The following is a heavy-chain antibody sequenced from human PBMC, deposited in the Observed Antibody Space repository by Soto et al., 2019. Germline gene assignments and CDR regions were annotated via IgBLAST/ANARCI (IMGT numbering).Heavy chain of an antibody. J-gene: IGHJ5*02. V-gene: IGHV3-30-3*01. Sequence: GGSLRLSCAASGFTFSSYAMHWVRQAPGKGLEWVAVISYDGSNKYYADSVKGRFTISRDNSKNTLYLQMNSLRAEDTAVYYCARVRGSYYPNWFDPWGQGTLVTVSS. D-gene: IGHD1-26*01. CDR3: ARVRGSYYPNWFDP. CDR2: ISYDGSNK. CDR1: GFTFSSYA.